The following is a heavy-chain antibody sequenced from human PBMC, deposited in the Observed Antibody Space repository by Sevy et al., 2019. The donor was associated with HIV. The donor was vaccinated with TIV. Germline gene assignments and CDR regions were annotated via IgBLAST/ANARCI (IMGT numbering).Heavy chain of an antibody. CDR2: IRQDGSEM. J-gene: IGHJ4*02. Sequence: GGSLRFSCKASGFTFSSFWMQWVRQAPGKGLEWVANIRQDGSEMYYVGSVKGRFTISRDNAKNALYLQMDGLRAEDTAVYYCARRYFDLWGQGTLVTVSS. CDR3: ARRYFDL. CDR1: GFTFSSFW. V-gene: IGHV3-7*03.